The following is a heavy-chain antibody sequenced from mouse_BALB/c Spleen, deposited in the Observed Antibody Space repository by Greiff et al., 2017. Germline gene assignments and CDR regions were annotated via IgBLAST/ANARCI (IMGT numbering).Heavy chain of an antibody. J-gene: IGHJ4*01. CDR1: GYTFTSYW. D-gene: IGHD2-1*01. CDR3: ARYGNDAMDY. V-gene: IGHV1-87*01. CDR2: IYPGDGDT. Sequence: QVQLQQSGAELARPGASVKLSCKASGYTFTSYWMQWVKQRPGQGLEWIGAIYPGDGDTRYTQKFKGKATLTADKSSSTAYMQLSSLASEDSAVYYCARYGNDAMDYWGQGTSVTVSS.